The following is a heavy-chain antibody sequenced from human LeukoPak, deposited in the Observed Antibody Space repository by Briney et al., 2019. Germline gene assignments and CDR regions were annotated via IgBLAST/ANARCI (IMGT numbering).Heavy chain of an antibody. J-gene: IGHJ5*02. CDR1: GYTFTSYA. D-gene: IGHD3-10*01. V-gene: IGHV7-4-1*02. CDR3: AREVWSQSTNWFDP. CDR2: INTNTGNP. Sequence: GASVKVSCKASGYTFTSYAMNWVRQAPGQGLEWMGWINTNTGNPTYAQGFTGRFVFSLDTSVSTAYLQISSLKAEDTAVYYCAREVWSQSTNWFDPWGQGILVTVSS.